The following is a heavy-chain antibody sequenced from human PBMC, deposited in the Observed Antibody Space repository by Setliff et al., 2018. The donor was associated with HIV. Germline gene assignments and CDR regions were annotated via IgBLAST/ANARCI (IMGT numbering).Heavy chain of an antibody. CDR1: DVSIRSSDYY. D-gene: IGHD3-10*01. Sequence: SETLSLTCTVSDVSIRSSDYYWGWIRQPPGKGLEWIGSIFYSGRAFYNPSLKSRVTMSVDTSKNQFSLKVNSVTAADTAVFYCARHRVITGSFDSWSQGTLVIVS. CDR3: ARHRVITGSFDS. V-gene: IGHV4-39*01. J-gene: IGHJ4*02. CDR2: IFYSGRA.